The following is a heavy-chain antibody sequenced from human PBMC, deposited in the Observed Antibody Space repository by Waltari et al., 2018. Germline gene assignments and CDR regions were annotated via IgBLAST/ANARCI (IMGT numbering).Heavy chain of an antibody. D-gene: IGHD6-19*01. Sequence: QVQLVESGGGVVQPGRSLRLSCAASGFTFSSYGMHWVRPAPGKGLEWVAVISYDGSNKYYADSGKGRFTISRDNSKNTLYLQMNSLRAEDTAVYYCAKDRSGIAVAGTADYWGQGTLVTVSS. CDR2: ISYDGSNK. CDR3: AKDRSGIAVAGTADY. CDR1: GFTFSSYG. V-gene: IGHV3-30*18. J-gene: IGHJ4*02.